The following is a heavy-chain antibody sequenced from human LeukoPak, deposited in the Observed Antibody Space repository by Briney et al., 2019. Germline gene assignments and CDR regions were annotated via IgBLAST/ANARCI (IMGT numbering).Heavy chain of an antibody. Sequence: GGSLRLSCAASGFTFSSYSMNWVRQAPGKGLEWVSSISSISSYIYYADSVKGRFTISRDNAKNSLYLRMNSLRAEDTAVYYCARDNDAGDAFDIWGQGTMVTVSS. J-gene: IGHJ3*02. D-gene: IGHD1-1*01. CDR1: GFTFSSYS. V-gene: IGHV3-21*01. CDR3: ARDNDAGDAFDI. CDR2: ISSISSYI.